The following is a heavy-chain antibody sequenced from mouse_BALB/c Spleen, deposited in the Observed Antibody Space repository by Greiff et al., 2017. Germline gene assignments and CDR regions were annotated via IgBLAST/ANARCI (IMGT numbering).Heavy chain of an antibody. CDR1: GFSLTSYG. V-gene: IGHV2-9*02. CDR3: ARVSTMITRAMDY. J-gene: IGHJ4*01. Sequence: VQRVESGPGLVAPSQSLSITCTVSGFSLTSYGVHWVRQPPGKGLEWLGVIWAGGSTNYNSALMSRLSISKDNSKSQVFLKMNSLQTDDTAMYYWARVSTMITRAMDYWGQGTSVTVSS. CDR2: IWAGGST. D-gene: IGHD2-4*01.